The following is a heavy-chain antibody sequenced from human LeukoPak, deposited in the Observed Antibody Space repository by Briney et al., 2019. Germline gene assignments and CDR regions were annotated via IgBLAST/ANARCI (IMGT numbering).Heavy chain of an antibody. CDR1: GFTFSSYS. J-gene: IGHJ4*02. CDR3: AREDSMVRASDY. Sequence: GGSLRLSCAASGFTFSSYSMNWVRQAPGKGLEWVSSISSSSSYIYYADSVKGRFTISRDNAKNSLYLQMNSLRAEDTAVYYCAREDSMVRASDYWGQGTLVTVSS. V-gene: IGHV3-21*01. D-gene: IGHD3-10*01. CDR2: ISSSSSYI.